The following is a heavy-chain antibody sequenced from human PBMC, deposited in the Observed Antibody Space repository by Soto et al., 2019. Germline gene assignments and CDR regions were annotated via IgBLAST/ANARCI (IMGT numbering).Heavy chain of an antibody. V-gene: IGHV1-69*01. J-gene: IGHJ6*02. CDR1: GGTFSSYA. Sequence: QVQLVQFGAEVKKPGSSVKVSCKASGGTFSSYAISWVRQAPGQGLEWMGGIIPIFATANYAQKFQGRVMITVDESPSTDYMELSRLRSEDTDVYYGARSVSCRYQLLKRGMDVWGQGTTVTVSS. CDR3: ARSVSCRYQLLKRGMDV. D-gene: IGHD2-2*01. CDR2: IIPIFATA.